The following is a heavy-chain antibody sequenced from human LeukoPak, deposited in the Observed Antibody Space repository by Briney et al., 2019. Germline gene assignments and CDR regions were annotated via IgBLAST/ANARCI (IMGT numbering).Heavy chain of an antibody. CDR3: TRAYTQLGFDP. J-gene: IGHJ5*02. Sequence: GGSLRLSCTASGFTFGDYAMSWFRQAPGKGLEWVGFIRSKAYGGTTEYAASVKGRFTISRDDSKSVAYLQMNSLKTEDTAVYYCTRAYTQLGFDPWGQGTLVTVSS. V-gene: IGHV3-49*03. D-gene: IGHD2-2*01. CDR1: GFTFGDYA. CDR2: IRSKAYGGTT.